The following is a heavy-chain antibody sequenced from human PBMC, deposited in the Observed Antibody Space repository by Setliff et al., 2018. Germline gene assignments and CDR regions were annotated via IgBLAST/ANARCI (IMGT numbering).Heavy chain of an antibody. CDR2: TIPMFGTT. Sequence: GASVKVSCKASGGTFSSYGITWVRQAPGQGLEWMGGTIPMFGTTNYAQKFQGRVTIITDASTSTSYMALSSLTSADTAVYYCARASRGGSLNYYYYYMDVWGKGTTVTVSS. D-gene: IGHD3-16*01. J-gene: IGHJ6*03. V-gene: IGHV1-69*05. CDR1: GGTFSSYG. CDR3: ARASRGGSLNYYYYYMDV.